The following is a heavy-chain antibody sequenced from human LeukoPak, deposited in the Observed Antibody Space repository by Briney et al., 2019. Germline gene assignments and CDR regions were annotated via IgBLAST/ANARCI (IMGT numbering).Heavy chain of an antibody. CDR3: ARPQYSFGSGSTRPLFDF. Sequence: ASVKVSCKASGHTFTGYYIHWVRQAPGQGLEWMGWINPKSGGTYFALKFQDRVTLATDTSKSTAYMDLANLRSDDTAVYFCARPQYSFGSGSTRPLFDFWGQGTLVTVSS. CDR1: GHTFTGYY. V-gene: IGHV1-2*02. CDR2: INPKSGGT. D-gene: IGHD3-10*01. J-gene: IGHJ4*02.